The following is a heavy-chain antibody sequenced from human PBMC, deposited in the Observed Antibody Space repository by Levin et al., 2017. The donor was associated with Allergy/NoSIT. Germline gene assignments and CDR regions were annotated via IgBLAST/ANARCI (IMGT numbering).Heavy chain of an antibody. V-gene: IGHV3-23*05. D-gene: IGHD2/OR15-2a*01. CDR1: KITFESYA. J-gene: IGHJ4*02. CDR2: IFSRDGST. Sequence: GGSLRLSCRHSKITFESYALTWVRQAPGKGLEWVSSIFSRDGSTYYARSVEGRFTISRDISENTVYLEMNNVRADDTAVYYCVKDGNFYAPIFWGQGTQVIV. CDR3: VKDGNFYAPIF.